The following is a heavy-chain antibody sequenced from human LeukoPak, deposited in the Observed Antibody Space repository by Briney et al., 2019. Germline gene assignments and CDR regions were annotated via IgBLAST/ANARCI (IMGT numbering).Heavy chain of an antibody. CDR2: IYSGST. D-gene: IGHD3-10*01. V-gene: IGHV4-59*01. CDR3: ARDGYGSGSYGWFDP. J-gene: IGHJ5*02. CDR1: GASITSSY. Sequence: SETLSLTCSVSGASITSSYWSWIPQTPGKGLEWIGNIYSGSTNYNPSFESRVTVSLDTSKNQFSLRLTSVTAADTALYYCARDGYGSGSYGWFDPWGQGTLVTVSS.